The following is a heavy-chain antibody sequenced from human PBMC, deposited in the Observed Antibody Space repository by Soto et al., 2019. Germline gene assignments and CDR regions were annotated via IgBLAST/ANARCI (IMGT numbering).Heavy chain of an antibody. CDR2: ISSSSSYI. J-gene: IGHJ6*02. D-gene: IGHD6-13*01. CDR3: ARDGPAAAANYYGMDV. Sequence: EVQLVESGGGLVKPGGSLRLSCAASGFTFSSYSMNWVRQAPGKGLEWVSSISSSSSYIYYADSVKGRFTISRDNAKNSLYLQMNSLRAEDTAVYYCARDGPAAAANYYGMDVWGQGTTVTVSS. CDR1: GFTFSSYS. V-gene: IGHV3-21*01.